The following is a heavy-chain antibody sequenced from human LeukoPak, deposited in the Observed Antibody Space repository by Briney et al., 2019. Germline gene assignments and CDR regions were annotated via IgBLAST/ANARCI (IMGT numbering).Heavy chain of an antibody. Sequence: PSETLSLTCTVSGGSISSYYWTWIRQPPGKGLEWIGYITYSWTTHYNPSLMSRVTISLDMSKNQFSLNLRPVTASDTAVYYCARHARYFDLWGRGALVTVSS. CDR3: ARHARYFDL. V-gene: IGHV4-59*08. CDR1: GGSISSYY. J-gene: IGHJ2*01. CDR2: ITYSWTT.